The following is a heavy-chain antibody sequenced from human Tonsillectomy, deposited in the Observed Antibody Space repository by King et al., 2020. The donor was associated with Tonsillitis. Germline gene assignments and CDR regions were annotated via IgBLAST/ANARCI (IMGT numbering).Heavy chain of an antibody. Sequence: VQLVESGGGLVQPGGSLRLSCAASGFRFSDHYMDWVRQAPGKGLEWVGHTRNKDNSYTTEYAASVKGRFTISRDDSKNSLYLQMSSLKTEDTAVYYCARWYGHYDGFFDLWGRGTLVTVSS. D-gene: IGHD4-17*01. J-gene: IGHJ2*01. V-gene: IGHV3-72*01. CDR2: TRNKDNSYTT. CDR3: ARWYGHYDGFFDL. CDR1: GFRFSDHY.